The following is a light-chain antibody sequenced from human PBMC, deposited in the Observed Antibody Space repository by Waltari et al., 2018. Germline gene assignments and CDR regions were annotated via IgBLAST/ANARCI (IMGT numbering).Light chain of an antibody. CDR3: QQSNTFPYT. CDR2: GAS. V-gene: IGKV1-39*01. CDR1: QSITTF. J-gene: IGKJ2*01. Sequence: IQVPKSPSAKPASVRDEDAITCRASQSITTFLNWYQQKPGQAPKLLIYGASKLQSGVPSRFSGSGSGTDFTLTISSLQVEDFATYYCQQSNTFPYTFGQGTNVEI.